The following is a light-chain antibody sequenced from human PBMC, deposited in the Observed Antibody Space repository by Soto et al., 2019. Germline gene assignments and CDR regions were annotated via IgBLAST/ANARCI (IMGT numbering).Light chain of an antibody. V-gene: IGKV3-15*01. CDR2: GAS. CDR3: QQYNSWPPVT. J-gene: IGKJ3*01. Sequence: EIVMTQSPATLSVSPGERATLSCRASQSVSSNLAWYQQKPGQAPRLLIYGASTRATGIPARFSGSGSGTEFTLTISSLQPEDFAVYYCQQYNSWPPVTFGPGTKVDMK. CDR1: QSVSSN.